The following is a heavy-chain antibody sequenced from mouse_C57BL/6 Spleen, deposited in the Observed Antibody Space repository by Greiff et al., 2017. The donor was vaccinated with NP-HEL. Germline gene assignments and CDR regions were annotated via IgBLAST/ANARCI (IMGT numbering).Heavy chain of an antibody. V-gene: IGHV1-26*01. CDR1: GYTFTDYY. CDR3: ARWLRPPAVVNYFDY. J-gene: IGHJ2*01. CDR2: INPNNGGT. D-gene: IGHD1-1*01. Sequence: EVQLQQSGPELVKPGASVKISCKASGYTFTDYYMNWVKQSHGKSLEWIGDINPNNGGTSYNQKFKGKATLTVDKSSSTAYMERRSLTSEDSAVYYCARWLRPPAVVNYFDYWGQGTTLTVSA.